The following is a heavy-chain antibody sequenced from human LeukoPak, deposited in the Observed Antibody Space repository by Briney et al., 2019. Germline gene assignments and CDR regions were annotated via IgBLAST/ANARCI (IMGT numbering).Heavy chain of an antibody. CDR1: GFTFTSYG. V-gene: IGHV3-33*08. J-gene: IGHJ4*02. CDR3: ARTIGAAECYLDY. CDR2: SWFAGDTK. Sequence: GPSLRLSCVSSGFTFTSYGMHWVRQAPGKGLEWVAVSWFAGDTKYYADSVKGRFTISRDNSKNTVYLQLNSLRADDTAIYYCARTIGAAECYLDYWGQGTLVTVSS. D-gene: IGHD6-13*01.